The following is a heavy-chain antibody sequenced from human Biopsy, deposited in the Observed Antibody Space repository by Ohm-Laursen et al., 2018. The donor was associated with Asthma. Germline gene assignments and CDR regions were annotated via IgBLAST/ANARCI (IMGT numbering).Heavy chain of an antibody. CDR3: ARGPELDV. J-gene: IGHJ6*02. Sequence: GTLSLTCDVYPGSFSGFFWTWIRQSPGKGLEWIGETNESGVTNNNPSLKSRIIISINTYWNRVSLKLTSVTAADTAVYYCARGPELDVWGQGTTVTVSS. V-gene: IGHV4-34*01. CDR2: TNESGVT. CDR1: PGSFSGFF.